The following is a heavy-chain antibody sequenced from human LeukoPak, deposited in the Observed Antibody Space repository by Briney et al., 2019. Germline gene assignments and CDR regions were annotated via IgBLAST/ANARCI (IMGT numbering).Heavy chain of an antibody. D-gene: IGHD1-26*01. V-gene: IGHV4-34*01. CDR1: GGSFSGYY. Sequence: SETLSLTCAVYGGSFSGYYWSWIRQPPGKGLGGIGEISHSGSTNYNPSLKSRVTISVDTSKNQFSLKLSSVTAADTAVYYCARGSGSYSGFPFDYWGQGTLVTVSS. J-gene: IGHJ4*02. CDR3: ARGSGSYSGFPFDY. CDR2: ISHSGST.